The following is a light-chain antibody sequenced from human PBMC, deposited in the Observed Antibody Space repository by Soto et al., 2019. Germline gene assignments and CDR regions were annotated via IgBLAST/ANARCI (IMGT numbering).Light chain of an antibody. V-gene: IGKV3-15*01. CDR3: HQYENWPQT. CDR2: RAS. CDR1: HSISSN. J-gene: IGKJ1*01. Sequence: EIVMTQSPATLSVSPGERATLSCRASHSISSNLAWYQQKLGQAPRLLIYRASTRATGIPARFSGSGSGTAVTLTISSLQSEDFALYYCHQYENWPQTFGQGTKVEI.